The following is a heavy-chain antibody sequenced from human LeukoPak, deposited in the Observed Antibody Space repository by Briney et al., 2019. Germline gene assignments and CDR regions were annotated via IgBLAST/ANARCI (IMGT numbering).Heavy chain of an antibody. CDR3: AGYKRIPLDY. CDR2: IFYTGSS. V-gene: IGHV4-59*08. Sequence: SETLSLTCTVSGGSISSYYWSWIRQPPGKGLEWIASIFYTGSSSYNPSLKTRVTISVDTSKNQLFLKLSSVTAADTAVYYCAGYKRIPLDYWGQGTLVTVSS. J-gene: IGHJ4*02. CDR1: GGSISSYY. D-gene: IGHD5-24*01.